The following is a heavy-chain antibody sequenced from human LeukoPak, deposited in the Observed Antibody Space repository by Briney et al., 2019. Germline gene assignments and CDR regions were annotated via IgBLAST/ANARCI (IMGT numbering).Heavy chain of an antibody. J-gene: IGHJ6*04. CDR3: ARSIVVVPARPGPDV. D-gene: IGHD2-2*01. V-gene: IGHV4-34*01. Sequence: SETLSLTCAVYGGSFSGYYWSWIRQPPGKGLEWIGEINLSGSTNYNPSLKSRVTISVDTSKNQFSLKLSSVTAADTAVYYCARSIVVVPARPGPDVWGKGTTVTVSS. CDR1: GGSFSGYY. CDR2: INLSGST.